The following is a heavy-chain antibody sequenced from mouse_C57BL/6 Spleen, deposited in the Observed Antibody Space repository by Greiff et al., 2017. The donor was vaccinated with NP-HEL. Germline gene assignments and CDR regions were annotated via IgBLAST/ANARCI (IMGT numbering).Heavy chain of an antibody. CDR1: GFSLTSYG. CDR3: ARREGKALAY. CDR2: IWSGGST. Sequence: VKLMESGPGLVQPSQSLSITCTVSGFSLTSYGVHWVRQSPGKGLEWLGVIWSGGSTDYNAAFISRLSISKDNSKSQVFFKMNSLQADDTAIYYCARREGKALAYWGQGTLVTVSA. J-gene: IGHJ3*01. D-gene: IGHD1-3*01. V-gene: IGHV2-2*01.